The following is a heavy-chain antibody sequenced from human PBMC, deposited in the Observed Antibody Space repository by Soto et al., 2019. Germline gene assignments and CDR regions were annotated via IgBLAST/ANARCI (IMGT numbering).Heavy chain of an antibody. D-gene: IGHD2-15*01. CDR3: ARDRSPKYCSGGSCYFYYFDY. Sequence: GSLRLSCAASGFTFSSYWMSWVRQAPGKGLEWVANIKQDGSEKYYVDSVKGRFTISRDNAKNSLYLQMNSLRAEDTAVYYCARDRSPKYCSGGSCYFYYFDYWGQGTLVTVSS. V-gene: IGHV3-7*01. J-gene: IGHJ4*02. CDR2: IKQDGSEK. CDR1: GFTFSSYW.